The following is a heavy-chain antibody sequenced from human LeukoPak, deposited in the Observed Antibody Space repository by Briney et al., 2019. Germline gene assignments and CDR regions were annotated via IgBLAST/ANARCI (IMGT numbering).Heavy chain of an antibody. CDR3: ARGEGSYFDY. Sequence: PSETLSLTCTVSGGSISSSSYYWGWIRQPPGKGLEWIGYMYDSGSTYYNPSLKSRVTISVDRSKNQFSLKLSSVTAADTAVYYCARGEGSYFDYWGQGTLVTVSS. V-gene: IGHV4-30-2*01. J-gene: IGHJ4*02. CDR1: GGSISSSSYY. CDR2: MYDSGST.